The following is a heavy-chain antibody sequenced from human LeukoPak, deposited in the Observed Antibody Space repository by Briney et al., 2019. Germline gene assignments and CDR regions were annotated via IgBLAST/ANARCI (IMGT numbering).Heavy chain of an antibody. Sequence: GGSLRLSCAASGLTFSSYSMNWVRQAPGKGLEWVSYISSSSSNIYYADSVKGRFTISRDNAKNSLYLQMNSLRAEDTAVYNCAREGYVYNWNYAREVYFDYWGQGTLVTVSS. J-gene: IGHJ4*02. CDR2: ISSSSSNI. CDR1: GLTFSSYS. D-gene: IGHD1-7*01. CDR3: AREGYVYNWNYAREVYFDY. V-gene: IGHV3-48*01.